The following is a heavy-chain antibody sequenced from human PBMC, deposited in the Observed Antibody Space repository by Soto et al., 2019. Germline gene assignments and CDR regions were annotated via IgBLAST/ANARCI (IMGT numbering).Heavy chain of an antibody. Sequence: EVQLVESGGGLVQPGGSLRLSCAASGFAFSSHTMYWVRQAPGKGLEWVSYISTSGTSMQYADSVKGRFTTSRDNARYSMSLQMNSLRDEDTGVYYCVKGRVDTAYFDYWGQGTLFTVSS. CDR3: VKGRVDTAYFDY. D-gene: IGHD3-3*01. CDR1: GFAFSSHT. V-gene: IGHV3-48*02. J-gene: IGHJ4*02. CDR2: ISTSGTSM.